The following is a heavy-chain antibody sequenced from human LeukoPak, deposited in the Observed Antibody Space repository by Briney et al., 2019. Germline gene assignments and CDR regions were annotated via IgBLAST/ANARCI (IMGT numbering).Heavy chain of an antibody. D-gene: IGHD3-16*02. V-gene: IGHV4-59*08. CDR3: ARQYYDYVWGSYRYYYFDY. J-gene: IGHJ4*02. CDR2: IYYSGST. Sequence: SETLSLTCTVSGGSISSCYWSWIRQPPGKGLEWIGYIYYSGSTNYNPSLKSRVTISVDTSKNQFSLKLSSVTAADTAVYYCARQYYDYVWGSYRYYYFDYWGQGTLVTVSS. CDR1: GGSISSCY.